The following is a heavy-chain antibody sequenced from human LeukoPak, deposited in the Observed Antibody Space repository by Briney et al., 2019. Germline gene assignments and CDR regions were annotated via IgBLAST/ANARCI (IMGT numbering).Heavy chain of an antibody. CDR3: ARGLSAYYYMDV. V-gene: IGHV3-21*01. J-gene: IGHJ6*03. Sequence: GGSLRLSCAASGFTFSSYSMNWVRQAPGKGLEWVSSISSSSSYIYYADSVKGRFTISRDNAKNSLYLQMNSLRAEDTAVYYCARGLSAYYYMDVWGKGTTVTVSS. D-gene: IGHD1-26*01. CDR2: ISSSSSYI. CDR1: GFTFSSYS.